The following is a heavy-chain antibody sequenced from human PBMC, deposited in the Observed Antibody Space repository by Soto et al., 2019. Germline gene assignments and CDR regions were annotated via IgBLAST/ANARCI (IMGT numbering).Heavy chain of an antibody. CDR1: GYTFTGYY. D-gene: IGHD6-19*01. V-gene: IGHV1-2*02. Sequence: ASVKVSCKASGYTFTGYYMRWVRQAPGQGLEWMGWINPNSGGTNYAQKFQGRVTMTRDTSISTAYMELSRLRSDDTAVYYCARNRVAGTFYYGMDVWGQGTTVTVSS. CDR2: INPNSGGT. J-gene: IGHJ6*02. CDR3: ARNRVAGTFYYGMDV.